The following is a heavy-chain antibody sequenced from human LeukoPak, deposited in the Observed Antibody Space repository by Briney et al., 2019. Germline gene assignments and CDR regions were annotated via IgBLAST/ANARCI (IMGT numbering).Heavy chain of an antibody. Sequence: GGSLRLSCAASGFTFSSYSMNWVRQAPGKGLEWVSSISSSSSYIYYADSVKGRFTISRDTAKNSLYLQMNSLRAEDTAVYYCARAPDSGYDFDYWGQGTLVTVSS. CDR2: ISSSSSYI. CDR1: GFTFSSYS. V-gene: IGHV3-21*01. D-gene: IGHD5-12*01. J-gene: IGHJ4*02. CDR3: ARAPDSGYDFDY.